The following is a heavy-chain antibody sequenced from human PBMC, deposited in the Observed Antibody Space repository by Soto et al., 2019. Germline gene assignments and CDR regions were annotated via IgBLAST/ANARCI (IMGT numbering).Heavy chain of an antibody. V-gene: IGHV1-69*01. CDR2: IIPILGTA. D-gene: IGHD3-22*01. CDR1: GGSLSSFL. Sequence: QVILAQSGAEVKKPGSSVKVSCRVPGGSLSSFLINGVRRAPGQRFEWMGGIIPILGTANFTQKFQDRVTFTADESTATAYMTLSSLTSEDTAFYYCTSFDSNGYYPQNHYWGPGTQVTVSS. J-gene: IGHJ4*02. CDR3: TSFDSNGYYPQNHY.